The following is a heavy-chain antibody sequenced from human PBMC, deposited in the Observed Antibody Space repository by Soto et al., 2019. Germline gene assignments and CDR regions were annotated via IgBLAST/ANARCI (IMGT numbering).Heavy chain of an antibody. D-gene: IGHD6-19*01. V-gene: IGHV4-61*01. CDR1: GGSVSSGSYY. CDR3: ARAVAGTMDAFDI. Sequence: SETLSLTCTVSGGSVSSGSYYWSWIRQPPGKGLEWIGYIYYTGSANYNPSLKSRVTISVDTSKNQFSLKLSSVTAADTAVYYCARAVAGTMDAFDIWGQGTMVTVSS. J-gene: IGHJ3*02. CDR2: IYYTGSA.